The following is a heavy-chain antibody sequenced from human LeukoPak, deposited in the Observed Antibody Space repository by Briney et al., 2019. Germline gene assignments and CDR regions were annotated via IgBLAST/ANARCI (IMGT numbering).Heavy chain of an antibody. Sequence: SETLSLTCAVSGGSFSGVFWNWIRQPPGKGLEWIAEINHRGITNYSPSLKSRVTISVDTSKNQFSLKLTSVTAADTGVYYCARDPTTVVTPPHYFDDWGQGTLVTVSS. J-gene: IGHJ4*02. CDR2: INHRGIT. V-gene: IGHV4-34*01. D-gene: IGHD4-23*01. CDR3: ARDPTTVVTPPHYFDD. CDR1: GGSFSGVF.